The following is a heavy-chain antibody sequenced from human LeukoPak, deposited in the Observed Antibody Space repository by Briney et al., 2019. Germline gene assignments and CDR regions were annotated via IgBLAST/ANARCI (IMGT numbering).Heavy chain of an antibody. Sequence: SETLSLTCTVSGGSISGSSYYWGWIRQPPGKGLEWIGSIYYSGSTYYNPSLKSRVTISVDTSKNQFSLKLSSVTAADTAVYYCARHPVVSIAARYFDYWGQGTLVTVSS. D-gene: IGHD6-6*01. J-gene: IGHJ4*02. CDR3: ARHPVVSIAARYFDY. CDR2: IYYSGST. V-gene: IGHV4-39*01. CDR1: GGSISGSSYY.